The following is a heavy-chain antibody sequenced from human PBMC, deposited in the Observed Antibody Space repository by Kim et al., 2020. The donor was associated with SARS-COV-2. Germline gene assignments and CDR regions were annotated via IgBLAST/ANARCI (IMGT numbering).Heavy chain of an antibody. CDR1: GFTFSSYE. V-gene: IGHV3-48*03. Sequence: GGSLRLSCAASGFTFSSYEMHWVRQAPGKGLEWVSYIWSSGSTIFYADSVKGRFTISRDNAKNSLYLQMNSLRAEDTAVYYCAREVRSVKIFGVVISPFDYWGQGTLVTVSS. D-gene: IGHD3-3*01. J-gene: IGHJ4*02. CDR3: AREVRSVKIFGVVISPFDY. CDR2: IWSSGSTI.